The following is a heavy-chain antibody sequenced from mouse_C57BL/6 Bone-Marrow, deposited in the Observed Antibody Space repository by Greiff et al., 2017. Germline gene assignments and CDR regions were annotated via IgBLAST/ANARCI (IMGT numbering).Heavy chain of an antibody. CDR2: INPSSGYT. D-gene: IGHD1-1*01. CDR3: AGRDYYGSSPFAY. Sequence: QVQLKQSGAELARPGASVKMSCKASGYTFTSYTMHWVKQRPGQGLEWIGYINPSSGYTKYNQKFKDKATLTADKSSSTAYMQLSSLTSEDSAVXYCAGRDYYGSSPFAYWGQGTLVTVSA. J-gene: IGHJ3*01. CDR1: GYTFTSYT. V-gene: IGHV1-4*01.